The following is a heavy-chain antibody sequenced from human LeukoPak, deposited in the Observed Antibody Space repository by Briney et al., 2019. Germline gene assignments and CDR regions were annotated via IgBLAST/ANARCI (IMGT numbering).Heavy chain of an antibody. J-gene: IGHJ4*02. CDR3: VRGAAYYDSSGYLAPDYYFDL. Sequence: GGSLRLPCAASGFTFSSYGMNWVRQSPGKGLEWVAVILHDGSNKYYADSVKGRFTISRDNSKNTMYLQMNSLRREDTAFYYCVRGAAYYDSSGYLAPDYYFDLWGQGTLVTVSS. D-gene: IGHD3-22*01. CDR2: ILHDGSNK. V-gene: IGHV3-30*03. CDR1: GFTFSSYG.